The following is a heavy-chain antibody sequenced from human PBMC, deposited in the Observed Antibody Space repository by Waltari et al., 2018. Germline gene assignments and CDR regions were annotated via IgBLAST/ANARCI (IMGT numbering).Heavy chain of an antibody. CDR1: GGSISSSNW. D-gene: IGHD3-9*01. CDR2: IYHSGST. Sequence: QVQLQESGPGLVKPSGTLSLTCAVSGGSISSSNWWSWVRQPPGTGLEWIGEIYHSGSTNYNPSLKSRVTISVDKSKNQFSLKLSSVTAADTAVYYCARVPYYDILTGYYTGRYFDYWGQGTLVTVSS. J-gene: IGHJ4*02. V-gene: IGHV4-4*02. CDR3: ARVPYYDILTGYYTGRYFDY.